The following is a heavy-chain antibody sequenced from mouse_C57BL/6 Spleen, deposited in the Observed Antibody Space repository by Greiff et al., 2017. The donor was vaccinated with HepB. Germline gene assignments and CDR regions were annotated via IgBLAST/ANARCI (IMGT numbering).Heavy chain of an antibody. V-gene: IGHV1-64*01. CDR2: IHPNSGST. D-gene: IGHD1-1*01. Sequence: VKLQQPGAELVKPGASVKLSCKASGYTFTSYWMHWVKQRPGQGLEWIGMIHPNSGSTNYNEKFKSKATLTVDKSSSTAYMQLSSLTSEDSAVYYCARGGHYYGSSHFDYWGQGTTLTVSS. CDR1: GYTFTSYW. CDR3: ARGGHYYGSSHFDY. J-gene: IGHJ2*01.